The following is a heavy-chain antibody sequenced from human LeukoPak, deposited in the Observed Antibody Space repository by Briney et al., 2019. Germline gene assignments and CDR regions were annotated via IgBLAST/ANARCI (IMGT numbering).Heavy chain of an antibody. J-gene: IGHJ4*02. D-gene: IGHD1-26*01. CDR3: AKADTGGNYFGH. CDR2: IDVGGGNT. Sequence: SGGSLRLSCVASGFTFSSCAMSWVRQAPGKGLEWVSAIDVGGGNTYYADSVKGRFTFSRDNFKNTLHLQMNSLRAEDTAVYYCAKADTGGNYFGHWGQGTLVTVSS. V-gene: IGHV3-23*01. CDR1: GFTFSSCA.